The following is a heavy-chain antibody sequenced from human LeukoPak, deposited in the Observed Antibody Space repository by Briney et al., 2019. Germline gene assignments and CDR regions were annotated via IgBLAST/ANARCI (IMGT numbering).Heavy chain of an antibody. CDR3: ARDPVGGSTIFDY. CDR2: VHSNGNS. D-gene: IGHD1-26*01. V-gene: IGHV4-39*02. J-gene: IGHJ4*02. CDR1: GGSISSTNFY. Sequence: SETLSLTCTVSGGSISSTNFYWGWIRQPPGKGLEWIGSVHSNGNSYYNPSLKSRVTISVDTSKNQFSLNLRSVTAADTAVYYCARDPVGGSTIFDYWGQGTLVTVSS.